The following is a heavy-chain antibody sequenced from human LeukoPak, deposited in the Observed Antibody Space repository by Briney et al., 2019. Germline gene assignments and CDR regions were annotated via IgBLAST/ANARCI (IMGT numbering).Heavy chain of an antibody. Sequence: GASAKVSCKASGYTFTSYDINWARQATGQGLEWMGWMNPNSGNTGYAQKFQGRVTMTRNTSISTAYMELSSLRSEDTAVYYCARGRYYGSGSYYKNWFDPWGQGTLVTVSS. V-gene: IGHV1-8*01. J-gene: IGHJ5*02. CDR1: GYTFTSYD. CDR3: ARGRYYGSGSYYKNWFDP. D-gene: IGHD3-10*01. CDR2: MNPNSGNT.